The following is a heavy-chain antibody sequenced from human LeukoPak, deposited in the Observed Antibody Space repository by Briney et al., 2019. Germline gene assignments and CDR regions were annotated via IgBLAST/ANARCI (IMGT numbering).Heavy chain of an antibody. CDR2: IYYSGST. CDR1: GGSISSGGYY. J-gene: IGHJ5*02. D-gene: IGHD3-22*01. V-gene: IGHV4-31*03. Sequence: SETLSLTCTVSGGSISSGGYYWSRIRQHPGKGLEWIGYIYYSGSTYYNPSLKSRVTISVDTSKNQFSLKLSSVTAADTAVYYCARWALYYDSSGYNWFDPWGQGTLVTVSS. CDR3: ARWALYYDSSGYNWFDP.